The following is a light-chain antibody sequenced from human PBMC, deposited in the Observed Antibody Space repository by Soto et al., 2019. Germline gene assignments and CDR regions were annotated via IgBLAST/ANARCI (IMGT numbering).Light chain of an antibody. Sequence: EIVMTQSTGTLSWSPGERATLSCRASESVSSSYLAWYQQRPGQAPRLLIYAASSRAPGIPDRFSGSGSGTDFTLPISRLEPEDFAVYYCQEYGRTFGQGTKVDIK. V-gene: IGKV3-20*01. CDR1: ESVSSSY. CDR3: QEYGRT. J-gene: IGKJ1*01. CDR2: AAS.